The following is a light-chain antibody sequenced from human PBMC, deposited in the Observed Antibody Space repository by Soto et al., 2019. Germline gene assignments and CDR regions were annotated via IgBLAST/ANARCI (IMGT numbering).Light chain of an antibody. CDR1: QSISSW. Sequence: DIQMTQSPSTLSASVGDRVTITCRAGQSISSWLAWYQQKPGKAPQVLIYKASTLESGVPSRFSGSGSGTEFTLTISSLQPDDFAIYYCQHYDSYPLTFGGGTKVEIK. CDR2: KAS. CDR3: QHYDSYPLT. J-gene: IGKJ4*01. V-gene: IGKV1-5*03.